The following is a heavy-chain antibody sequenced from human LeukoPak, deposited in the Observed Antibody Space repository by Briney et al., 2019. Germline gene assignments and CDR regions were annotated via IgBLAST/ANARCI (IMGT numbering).Heavy chain of an antibody. D-gene: IGHD3-10*01. Sequence: ASVKVSCKASGYTFTSNYMHWVRQAPGQGLEWMGVINPSGDSTNYAQRFQGRVTMTRDTSTSTVHMELSSLRSEDTAVYYCAKGGYFDYWGQGTLVTVSS. V-gene: IGHV1-46*01. CDR3: AKGGYFDY. J-gene: IGHJ4*02. CDR1: GYTFTSNY. CDR2: INPSGDST.